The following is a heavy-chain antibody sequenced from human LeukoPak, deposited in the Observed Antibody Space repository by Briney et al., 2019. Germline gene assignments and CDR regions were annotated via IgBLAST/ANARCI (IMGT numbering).Heavy chain of an antibody. CDR2: IDQSGTT. CDR3: ARVPHYYFGYGYFDT. J-gene: IGHJ4*02. V-gene: IGHV4-34*01. CDR1: GGSFSGYY. D-gene: IGHD3/OR15-3a*01. Sequence: PSETLSLTCVVNGGSFSGYYWSWIRQTPGKGLEWIGEIDQSGTTNYNPSLKSRVAISIDTSKKQFSLTLTSMTAADTAVYYCARVPHYYFGYGYFDTWGQGTRVTVSS.